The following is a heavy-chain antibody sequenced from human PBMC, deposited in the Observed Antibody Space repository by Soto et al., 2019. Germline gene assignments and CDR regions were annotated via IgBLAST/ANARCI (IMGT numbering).Heavy chain of an antibody. Sequence: GGSLRLSCAASGFTFSSYSMNWVRQAPGKGLEWVSSISSSSSYIYYADSAKGRFTISRDNAKNSLYLQMNSLRAEDTAVYYCARDRRPDGITGTTIAYYYYMDVWGKGTTVTVSS. V-gene: IGHV3-21*01. CDR1: GFTFSSYS. CDR3: ARDRRPDGITGTTIAYYYYMDV. CDR2: ISSSSSYI. J-gene: IGHJ6*03. D-gene: IGHD1-7*01.